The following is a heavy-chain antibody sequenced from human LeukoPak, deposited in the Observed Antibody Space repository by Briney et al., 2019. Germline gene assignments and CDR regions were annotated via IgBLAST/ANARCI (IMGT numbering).Heavy chain of an antibody. D-gene: IGHD3-16*01. J-gene: IGHJ5*01. CDR2: IYTSGSP. CDR3: ARAEGITVPNWFDS. Sequence: SETLSLTCTVSGGSISSYFWSWIRQPAGKGLEWIGRIYTSGSPDYNPSLHGRVTMSIDTSNNQLSLKLTFVTAADTAMYYCARAEGITVPNWFDSWGQGTLVTVSS. V-gene: IGHV4-4*07. CDR1: GGSISSYF.